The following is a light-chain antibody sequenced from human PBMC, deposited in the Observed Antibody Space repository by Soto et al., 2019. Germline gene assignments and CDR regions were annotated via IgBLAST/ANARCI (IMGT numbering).Light chain of an antibody. Sequence: QSVLTQPASVSGSPGQSIAISCTGTSSDVGGYDYVSWYQQHPGKAPKLMIYDVSNRPSGVSNRFSGSKSDNTASLTISGLQAEDEADYYCSSYTSSSTYVFGTGTKLPS. CDR3: SSYTSSSTYV. CDR1: SSDVGGYDY. J-gene: IGLJ1*01. CDR2: DVS. V-gene: IGLV2-14*01.